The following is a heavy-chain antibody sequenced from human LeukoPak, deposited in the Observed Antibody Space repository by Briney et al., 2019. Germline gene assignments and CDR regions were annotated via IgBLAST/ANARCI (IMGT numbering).Heavy chain of an antibody. CDR3: ARGNLGYSGYFDY. V-gene: IGHV1-69*13. J-gene: IGHJ4*02. CDR1: GGTFSSYA. CDR2: IIPIFGTA. D-gene: IGHD5-12*01. Sequence: ASVKVSRKASGGTFSSYAISWVRQAPGQGLEWMGGIIPIFGTANYAQKFQGRVTITADESTSTAYMELSSLRSEDTAVYYYARGNLGYSGYFDYWGQGTLVTVSS.